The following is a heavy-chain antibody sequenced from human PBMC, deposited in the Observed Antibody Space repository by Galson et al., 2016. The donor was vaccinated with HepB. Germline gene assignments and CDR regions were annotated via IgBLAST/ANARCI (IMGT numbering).Heavy chain of an antibody. D-gene: IGHD5-24*01. J-gene: IGHJ4*02. CDR1: GFTFSSHW. CDR2: MSDSGGST. Sequence: SLRLSCAASGFTFSSHWMHWVRQAPGKGLVWVSAMSDSGGSTYYADSVKGRFTISRDNSKNTLYLQMNSLRAEDTAVYYCARAPLEMATIQRGYLDYWGQGTLVTVSS. V-gene: IGHV3-66*02. CDR3: ARAPLEMATIQRGYLDY.